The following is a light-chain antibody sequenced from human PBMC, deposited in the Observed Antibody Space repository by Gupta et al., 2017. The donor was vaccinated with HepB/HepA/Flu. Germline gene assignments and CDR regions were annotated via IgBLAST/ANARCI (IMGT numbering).Light chain of an antibody. V-gene: IGLV1-51*01. CDR2: NNN. Sequence: QSTLTQPPSVSAGPGEKVTISCSGSNSNIGNNFVTWYQLLPGTAPKFLMYNNNKRPSGIPDRFSGSKSGTSATLAINGVQAEDEADYYCASWDSIRNGVVFGGGTKLTVL. J-gene: IGLJ2*01. CDR3: ASWDSIRNGVV. CDR1: NSNIGNNF.